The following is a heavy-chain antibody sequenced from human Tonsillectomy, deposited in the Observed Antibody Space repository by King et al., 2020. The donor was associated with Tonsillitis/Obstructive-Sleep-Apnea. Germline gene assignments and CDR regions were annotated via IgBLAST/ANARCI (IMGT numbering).Heavy chain of an antibody. D-gene: IGHD2-21*02. CDR1: GFTVSSNY. CDR2: IFAGGTT. V-gene: IGHV3-66*01. CDR3: ARDSGGDSDAFAI. Sequence: VQLVQSGGGLVQPGGSLRLSCAASGFTVSSNYMTWVRPGPGKGLEWVSVIFAGGTTFFEYSVKGRLPISRDNSKNTLYLQMNSLRAEDTAVYYCARDSGGDSDAFAIWGQGTMVTVSS. J-gene: IGHJ3*02.